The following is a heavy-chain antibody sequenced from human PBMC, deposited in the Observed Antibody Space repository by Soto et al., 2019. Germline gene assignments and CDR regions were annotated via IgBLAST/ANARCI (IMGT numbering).Heavy chain of an antibody. J-gene: IGHJ4*02. D-gene: IGHD2-2*01. CDR2: ISAYNGNT. CDR1: GYTFTSAG. CDR3: ARGLEGYCSSTSPV. V-gene: IGHV1-18*01. Sequence: QVQLVQSGAEVKNPGTSVKVSCKTSGYTFTSAGISWVRQAPGQGLEWMGWISAYNGNTKYAQKLQGRVTMTTDTSTSTAYMELRSLRSDDTAVYYCARGLEGYCSSTSPVWGQGTLVTVSS.